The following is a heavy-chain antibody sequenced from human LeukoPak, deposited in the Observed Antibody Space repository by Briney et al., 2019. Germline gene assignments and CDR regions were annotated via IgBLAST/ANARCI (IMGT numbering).Heavy chain of an antibody. D-gene: IGHD2-21*02. CDR2: IYGGGST. CDR3: ARYTAYHYAMDV. J-gene: IGHJ6*02. CDR1: GFSVSTNY. V-gene: IGHV3-53*01. Sequence: GGSLRLSCAASGFSVSTNYMGWVRQAPGKGLQWVSVIYGGGSTHYADSVKGRFTISRDNSKNTLYFQMDSLRAEDTAVYYCARYTAYHYAMDVWGQGTTVTVSS.